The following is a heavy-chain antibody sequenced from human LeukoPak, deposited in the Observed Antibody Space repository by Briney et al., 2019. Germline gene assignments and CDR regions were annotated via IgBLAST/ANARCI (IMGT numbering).Heavy chain of an antibody. CDR2: ISIDGGRT. D-gene: IGHD6-25*01. V-gene: IGHV3-23*01. J-gene: IGHJ6*03. Sequence: GTSLRLSCAASGFTFSSDAMSWDRQAPGKGPEWVSTISIDGGRTYYADSVKGRFTVSRDTSKNTLYLQMNSLRAEDTAVYYCARKGIGSSRYQNMDVWGKGTTVTVSS. CDR1: GFTFSSDA. CDR3: ARKGIGSSRYQNMDV.